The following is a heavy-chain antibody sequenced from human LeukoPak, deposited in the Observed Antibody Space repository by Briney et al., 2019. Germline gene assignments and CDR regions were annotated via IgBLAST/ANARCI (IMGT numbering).Heavy chain of an antibody. CDR3: ARLIVVVTAPSPSDY. CDR2: INPNSGGT. CDR1: GYTFTGYY. J-gene: IGHJ4*02. Sequence: ASVKVSCKASGYTFTGYYIHWVRQAPGQGLEWMGWINPNSGGTNYAQKFQVRVTMTRDTSISTDYMELSRLRSDDTAVYYCARLIVVVTAPSPSDYWGQGTLVTVSS. V-gene: IGHV1-2*02. D-gene: IGHD2-21*02.